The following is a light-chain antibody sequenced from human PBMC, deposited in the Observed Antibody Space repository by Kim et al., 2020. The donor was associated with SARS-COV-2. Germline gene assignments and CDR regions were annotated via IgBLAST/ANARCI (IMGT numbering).Light chain of an antibody. CDR2: AAS. J-gene: IGKJ4*01. V-gene: IGKV1-39*01. CDR1: QSISSH. Sequence: DIQMTQSPSSLSASVGDRVTITCRTTQSISSHLNWYQQKPGRAPKLLISAASTLQGGVPSRFSGSGSETDFTLTISSLQPDDFATYFRQHSPTTPFTFGAVTK. CDR3: QHSPTTPFT.